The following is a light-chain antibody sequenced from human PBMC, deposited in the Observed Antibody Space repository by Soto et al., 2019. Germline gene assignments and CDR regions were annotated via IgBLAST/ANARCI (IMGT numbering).Light chain of an antibody. CDR1: LSVSVY. Sequence: EIVLTQSPATLSLSPGERATLSCRTSLSVSVYLDWYHQKPGQAPRLLISDASNRATGIPARFSGSGSGTDFTLTISSLEPEDFAVYYCHQRQYWPPITFGQGTRLEIK. J-gene: IGKJ5*01. CDR3: HQRQYWPPIT. CDR2: DAS. V-gene: IGKV3-11*01.